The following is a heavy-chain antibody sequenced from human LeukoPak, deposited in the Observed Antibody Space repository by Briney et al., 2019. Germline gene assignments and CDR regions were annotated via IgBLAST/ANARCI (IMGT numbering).Heavy chain of an antibody. J-gene: IGHJ3*02. Sequence: PSETLSLTCAVSGYSISSGYYWGWIRHPPGKGLEWIGSIYHSGSTYYNPSLKSRVTISVDTSKNQLSLKLSSVTAADTAVYYCARQGLYYYDSSGPDAFDIWGQGTMVTVSS. V-gene: IGHV4-38-2*01. CDR3: ARQGLYYYDSSGPDAFDI. D-gene: IGHD3-22*01. CDR2: IYHSGST. CDR1: GYSISSGYY.